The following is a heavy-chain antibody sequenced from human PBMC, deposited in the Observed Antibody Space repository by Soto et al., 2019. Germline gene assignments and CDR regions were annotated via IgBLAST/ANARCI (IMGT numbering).Heavy chain of an antibody. CDR3: ARDRGYTGYDFAY. CDR2: INHDSGTI. D-gene: IGHD5-12*01. CDR1: GFTFSRYA. Sequence: EVQLVESGGGLVQPGGSLRLSCAASGFTFSRYAMNWVRQAPGKGLEWVSYINHDSGTIYYANSVKGRFTISRDNANNLLSLQMNRLRAEDTAVYYCARDRGYTGYDFAYWGQGTLVTVSS. J-gene: IGHJ4*02. V-gene: IGHV3-48*01.